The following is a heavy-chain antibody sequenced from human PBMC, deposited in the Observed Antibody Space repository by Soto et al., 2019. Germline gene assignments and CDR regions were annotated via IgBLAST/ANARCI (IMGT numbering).Heavy chain of an antibody. CDR2: IIPIFGTA. D-gene: IGHD2-2*01. J-gene: IGHJ4*02. V-gene: IGHV1-69*06. CDR3: AGRCDGTNCLGHFYY. Sequence: QVQLVQSWAEVKKPGSSVKVSCRASGGTFNNYVINWVRQSPGHGLEWMAGIIPIFGTANYAQKFQGRVTITADKSTSTAYMELNSLRSEDTAVYYCAGRCDGTNCLGHFYYWGQGTLVTVTS. CDR1: GGTFNNYV.